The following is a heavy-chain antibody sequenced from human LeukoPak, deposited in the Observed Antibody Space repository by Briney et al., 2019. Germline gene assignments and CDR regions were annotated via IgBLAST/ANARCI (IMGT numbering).Heavy chain of an antibody. CDR1: GFPFSSEW. D-gene: IGHD4-23*01. CDR3: ARGRPHGNDY. CDR2: IDGNGRTT. Sequence: GGSLRLSCSASGFPFSSEWMHWVRQAPGRGLVWISHIDGNGRTTNYGDSVRGRFTVSRDNAKNTLYLQMNSLRVEDTAVYYCARGRPHGNDYWGQGTLVTVSP. V-gene: IGHV3-74*01. J-gene: IGHJ4*02.